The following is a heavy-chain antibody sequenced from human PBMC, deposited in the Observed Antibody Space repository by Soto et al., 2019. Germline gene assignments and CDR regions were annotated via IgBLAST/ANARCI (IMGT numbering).Heavy chain of an antibody. CDR2: ISYDGSNK. Sequence: GGSLRLSCAASGFTFSSYGMHWVRQAPGKGLEWVAVISYDGSNKYYADSVKGRFTISRDNSKNTLYLQMNSLRAEDTAVYYCAKDSGAAYDFPAGMDVWGQGTTVTVSS. D-gene: IGHD3-3*01. V-gene: IGHV3-30*18. J-gene: IGHJ6*02. CDR1: GFTFSSYG. CDR3: AKDSGAAYDFPAGMDV.